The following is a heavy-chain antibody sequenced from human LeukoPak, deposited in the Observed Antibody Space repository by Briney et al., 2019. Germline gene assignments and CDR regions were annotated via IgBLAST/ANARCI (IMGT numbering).Heavy chain of an antibody. J-gene: IGHJ4*02. CDR1: GGSIDAYY. V-gene: IGHV4-59*08. CDR2: IFYSGST. D-gene: IGHD3-10*01. CDR3: ARVKRGSGSYALDY. Sequence: PSETLSLTCTVSGGSIDAYYWSWLRQPPGKGLEWIGYIFYSGSTNYNPSLKSRVTISVDTSKNQFSLKLTSVTAADTAVYFCARVKRGSGSYALDYWGQGTLVTVSS.